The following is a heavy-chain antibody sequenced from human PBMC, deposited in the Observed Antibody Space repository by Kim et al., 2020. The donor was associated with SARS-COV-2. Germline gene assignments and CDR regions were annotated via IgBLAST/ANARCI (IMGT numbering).Heavy chain of an antibody. D-gene: IGHD7-27*01. CDR2: ISGSGGST. V-gene: IGHV3-23*01. CDR3: AKVHWGWVRAGDYFDY. Sequence: GGSLRLSCAASGFTFSSYAMSWVRQAPGKGLEWVSAISGSGGSTYYADSVKGRFTISRDNSKNTLYLQMNSLRAEDTAVYYCAKVHWGWVRAGDYFDYWGQGTLVTVSS. J-gene: IGHJ4*02. CDR1: GFTFSSYA.